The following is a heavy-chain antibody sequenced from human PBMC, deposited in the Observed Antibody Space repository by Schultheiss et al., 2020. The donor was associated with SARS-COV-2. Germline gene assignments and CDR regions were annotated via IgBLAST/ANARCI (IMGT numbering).Heavy chain of an antibody. CDR2: ISAYNGNT. Sequence: ASMKVSCKASGYTFTSYGISWVRQAPGQGLEWMGWISAYNGNTNYAQNLQGRVTMTTDTSTSTAYMELRSLRSDDTAVYYCARGRAAAGTYGGWFDPWGQGTLVTVSS. CDR1: GYTFTSYG. CDR3: ARGRAAAGTYGGWFDP. D-gene: IGHD6-13*01. V-gene: IGHV1-18*01. J-gene: IGHJ5*02.